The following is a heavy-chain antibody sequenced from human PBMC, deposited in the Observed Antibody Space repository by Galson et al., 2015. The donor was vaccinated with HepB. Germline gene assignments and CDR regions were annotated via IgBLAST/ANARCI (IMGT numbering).Heavy chain of an antibody. V-gene: IGHV3-11*06. Sequence: SLRLSCAASGFTFSDYYMSWIRQAPGKGLEWVSYISSSSSYTDYADSVKGRFTISRDNAKNSLYLQMNSLRAEDTAVYYCARDQNVLPVRGVIRAFDYWGQGTLVTVSS. J-gene: IGHJ4*02. D-gene: IGHD3-10*01. CDR1: GFTFSDYY. CDR2: ISSSSSYT. CDR3: ARDQNVLPVRGVIRAFDY.